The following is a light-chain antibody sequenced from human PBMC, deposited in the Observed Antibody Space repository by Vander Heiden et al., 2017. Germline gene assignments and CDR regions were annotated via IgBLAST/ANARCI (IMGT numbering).Light chain of an antibody. Sequence: SYELPHPPSVSVSPGHKARLTASGDELAKKYVYWCQQKSGQATGLVIYEDNQRPSGIPERFSGSRSGTLATLTVNGAQVEDEGDYYCFSTDSSGNQDVFGGGTKLTVL. CDR3: FSTDSSGNQDV. CDR1: ELAKKY. J-gene: IGLJ2*01. CDR2: EDN. V-gene: IGLV3-10*01.